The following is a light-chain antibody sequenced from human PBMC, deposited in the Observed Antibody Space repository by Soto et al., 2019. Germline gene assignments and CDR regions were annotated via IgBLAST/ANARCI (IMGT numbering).Light chain of an antibody. CDR1: QSISDY. Sequence: DIPMTQSPSSLSASIGDRVTITCRASQSISDYLNWYQQKPGNAPKLLIYAASSLQSGVPSRFSGSGSGTDFTLTISSLQLEDFATYYCQQSYRTPRTFGQGTKVEIK. CDR3: QQSYRTPRT. V-gene: IGKV1-39*01. CDR2: AAS. J-gene: IGKJ1*01.